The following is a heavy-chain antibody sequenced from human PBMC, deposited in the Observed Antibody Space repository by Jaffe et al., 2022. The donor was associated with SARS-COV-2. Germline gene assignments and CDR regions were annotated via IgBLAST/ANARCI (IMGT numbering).Heavy chain of an antibody. D-gene: IGHD4-17*01. CDR1: AASISSSTYY. Sequence: QLQLQESGPGLVKPSETLSLTCTVSAASISSSTYYWGWIRQPPGKGLEWIGTIYYSGSASYNTSLRSRVTISVDTSKNQNQFSLKLSSVTAADTAVYYCASHGDYPRTYWYFDLWGRGTLVTVSS. J-gene: IGHJ2*01. V-gene: IGHV4-39*01. CDR2: IYYSGSA. CDR3: ASHGDYPRTYWYFDL.